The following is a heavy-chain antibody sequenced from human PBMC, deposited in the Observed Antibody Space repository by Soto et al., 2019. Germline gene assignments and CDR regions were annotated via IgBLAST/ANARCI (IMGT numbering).Heavy chain of an antibody. Sequence: ASVKVSCKASGYTFTSYGISWVRQAPGQGLEWMGWISAYNGNTNYAQKLQGRVTMTTDTSTSTAYMELRSLRSDDTAVYYCAREPATNMVRGVLPGDYYYYMDVWGKGTTVTVSS. D-gene: IGHD3-10*01. V-gene: IGHV1-18*01. CDR3: AREPATNMVRGVLPGDYYYYMDV. CDR1: GYTFTSYG. CDR2: ISAYNGNT. J-gene: IGHJ6*03.